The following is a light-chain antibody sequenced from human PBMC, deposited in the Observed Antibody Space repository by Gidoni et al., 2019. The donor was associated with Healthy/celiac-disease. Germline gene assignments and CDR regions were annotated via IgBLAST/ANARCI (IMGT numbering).Light chain of an antibody. V-gene: IGKV3-20*01. Sequence: EIVFTQSPGTLSLSPGDRATLSCRASQSVSSSHLAWYQQKPGHAPRLLIYGASSRATGIPDRFSGSGSGTDFTLTISRLEPEDFAVYYCQQYGSSPRTFGQXIKVEIK. CDR3: QQYGSSPRT. CDR1: QSVSSSH. CDR2: GAS. J-gene: IGKJ1*01.